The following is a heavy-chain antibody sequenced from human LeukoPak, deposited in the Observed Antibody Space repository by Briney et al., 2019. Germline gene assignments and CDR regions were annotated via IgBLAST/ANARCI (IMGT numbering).Heavy chain of an antibody. D-gene: IGHD6-19*01. CDR3: AKDQAVAVNWFDP. J-gene: IGHJ5*02. Sequence: GASVKVSCKASGYTFTSYDINWVRQATGQGLEWMGWMNPNSGNTGYAQKFQGRVTMTRNTSISTAYMELSSLRSEDTAVYYCAKDQAVAVNWFDPWGQGTLVTVSS. V-gene: IGHV1-8*01. CDR1: GYTFTSYD. CDR2: MNPNSGNT.